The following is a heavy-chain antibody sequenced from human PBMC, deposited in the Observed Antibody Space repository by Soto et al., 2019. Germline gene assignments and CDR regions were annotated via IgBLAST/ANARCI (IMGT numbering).Heavy chain of an antibody. J-gene: IGHJ4*02. CDR2: ISSGATII. D-gene: IGHD3-9*01. V-gene: IGHV3-11*01. CDR1: GFTFSDYY. CDR3: ASDFLTGHTRDY. Sequence: QVQLVESGGALVKPGGSLRLSCATSGFTFSDYYMSWIRQAPGKGLEWVSYISSGATIIYYADSVKGRFTVSRDDSKNSLYLQMHSLRVEDTAVYYCASDFLTGHTRDYWGQGTLVTVSS.